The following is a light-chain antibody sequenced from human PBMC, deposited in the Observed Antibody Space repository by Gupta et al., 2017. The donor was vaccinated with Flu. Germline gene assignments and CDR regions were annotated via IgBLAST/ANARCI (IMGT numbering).Light chain of an antibody. CDR3: GTWDSSLSANWV. Sequence: SVFTQPPSVAAAPGQKVTVSCSVSSSNTGNNYVSWYQQPPGTAPKHLIYDNNKRPSGIPDRFSGSKSGTSATLGITGLQTGDEADYYCGTWDSSLSANWVFGGGTKLTVL. J-gene: IGLJ3*02. CDR2: DNN. V-gene: IGLV1-51*01. CDR1: SSNTGNNY.